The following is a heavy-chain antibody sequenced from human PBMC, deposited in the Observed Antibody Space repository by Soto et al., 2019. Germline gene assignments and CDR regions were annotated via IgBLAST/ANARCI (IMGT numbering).Heavy chain of an antibody. D-gene: IGHD3-22*01. J-gene: IGHJ4*02. Sequence: QVQLQESGPGLVKPSGTLSLTCTVSGGSISGHYWIWIRQSPGKGLEWIGHIFYSGSTNYNPSLKSRVTLPADTSKNQFSLRLSSVTAADTAVYYCARVGSSGWSPDYWGQGILVTVSS. CDR2: IFYSGST. V-gene: IGHV4-59*11. CDR3: ARVGSSGWSPDY. CDR1: GGSISGHY.